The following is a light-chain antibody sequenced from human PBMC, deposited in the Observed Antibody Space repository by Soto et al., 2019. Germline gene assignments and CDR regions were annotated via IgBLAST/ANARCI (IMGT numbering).Light chain of an antibody. CDR3: LLSYSGGRV. Sequence: QAVVTQEPSVTVSPGGTVTLTCDSSTGPVTSGRYPYWFQQKPGQAPRTLIYDTSLKYSWTPARFSGSLLRGKAALTLSGARPEDEADYYCLLSYSGGRVFGGETKVTV. CDR2: DTS. CDR1: TGPVTSGRY. J-gene: IGLJ3*02. V-gene: IGLV7-46*01.